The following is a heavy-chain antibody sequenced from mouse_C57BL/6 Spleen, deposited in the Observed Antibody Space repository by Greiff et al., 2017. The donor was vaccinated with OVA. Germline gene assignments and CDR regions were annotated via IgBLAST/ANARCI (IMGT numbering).Heavy chain of an antibody. CDR1: GYTFTSYW. V-gene: IGHV1-64*01. CDR3: ARGTTVVPPEYFDY. Sequence: VQLQQSGAELVKPGASVKLSCKASGYTFTSYWMHWVKQRPGQGLEWIGMIHPNSGSTNYNEKFKSKATLTVDKSSSTAYMQLSSLTSEDSAVYYCARGTTVVPPEYFDYWGQGTTLTVSS. CDR2: IHPNSGST. J-gene: IGHJ2*01. D-gene: IGHD1-1*01.